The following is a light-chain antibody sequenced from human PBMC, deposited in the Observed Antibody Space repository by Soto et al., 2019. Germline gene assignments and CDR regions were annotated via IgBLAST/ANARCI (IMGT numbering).Light chain of an antibody. J-gene: IGKJ2*01. CDR3: QDLHT. V-gene: IGKV3-15*01. CDR1: HSVSSR. Sequence: QLPANLAVSPGKRTTLSCRASHSVSSRLAWYQQDPGQAPRLLIYGASTRATGLPARFSCSGSGTEFTLSFSSLQFFFLGFYDRQDLHT. CDR2: GAS.